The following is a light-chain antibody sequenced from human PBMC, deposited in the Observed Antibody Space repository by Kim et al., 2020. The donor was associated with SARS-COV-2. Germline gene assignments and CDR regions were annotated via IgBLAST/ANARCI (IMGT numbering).Light chain of an antibody. CDR2: YDS. CDR3: QVWDSSSDLVV. V-gene: IGLV3-21*04. CDR1: NIGSKS. J-gene: IGLJ2*01. Sequence: SYELTQPPSVSMAPGKTARITCGGNNIGSKSVHWYQQKPGQAPVLVIYYDSDRPSGIPERFSGSNSGNTATLTISRVEAGDEADYYCQVWDSSSDLVVFGGGTQLTVL.